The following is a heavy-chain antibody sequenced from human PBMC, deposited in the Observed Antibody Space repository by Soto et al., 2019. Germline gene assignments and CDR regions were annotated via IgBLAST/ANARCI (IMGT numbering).Heavy chain of an antibody. CDR3: AMQRSGVIY. J-gene: IGHJ4*02. Sequence: ASVKVSCKASGYSFTANSMHWVRQAPGEGLEWMGWINPNNGGTNYARKFQGWVTMTRDTSISTAYMDLTRLKSVDTAVYYCAMQRSGVIYWGQGTLVTVSS. D-gene: IGHD6-25*01. V-gene: IGHV1-2*04. CDR2: INPNNGGT. CDR1: GYSFTANS.